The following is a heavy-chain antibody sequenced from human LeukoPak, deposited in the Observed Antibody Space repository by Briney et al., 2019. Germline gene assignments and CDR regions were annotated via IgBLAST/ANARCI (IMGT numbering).Heavy chain of an antibody. J-gene: IGHJ2*01. CDR3: ARGSRALWFGELSYWYFDL. CDR1: GYTFTGYY. V-gene: IGHV1-2*02. CDR2: INPNSGGT. Sequence: GASVKVSCKASGYTFTGYYMHWVRQAPGQGLEWMGWINPNSGGTNYAQKFQGRVTMTRDTSISTAYMELSRLRSDDTAVYYCARGSRALWFGELSYWYFDLWGRGTLVTVSS. D-gene: IGHD3-10*01.